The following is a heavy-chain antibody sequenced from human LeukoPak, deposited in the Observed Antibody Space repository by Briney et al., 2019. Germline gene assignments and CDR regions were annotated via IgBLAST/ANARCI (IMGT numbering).Heavy chain of an antibody. V-gene: IGHV1-2*02. CDR3: SRGTPVDYGDFDA. D-gene: IGHD4-17*01. Sequence: GASVKVSCKASGHTFTGYCMHWVRQASGQGLEWMGWINPSSGDTNYARRFQGRVTMTRDRSITTAYMELSSLTSDDTAVYYCSRGTPVDYGDFDAWGQGTQVTVSS. CDR1: GHTFTGYC. CDR2: INPSSGDT. J-gene: IGHJ4*02.